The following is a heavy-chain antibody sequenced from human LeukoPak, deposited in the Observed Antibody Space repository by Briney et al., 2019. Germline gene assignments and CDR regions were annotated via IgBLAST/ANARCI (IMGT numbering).Heavy chain of an antibody. D-gene: IGHD7-27*01. CDR2: IRGDAGST. V-gene: IGHV3-20*04. CDR3: ARVWAWGSGNYFDN. CDR1: GFTFDAFG. Sequence: PGESLRLSCAASGFTFDAFGMTWVRQAPGKGLEWVCAIRGDAGSTVYADSVKGRFTISSDNDKNSLYLQMNSLRVEDTALYYCARVWAWGSGNYFDNWGQGTLVTVSS. J-gene: IGHJ4*02.